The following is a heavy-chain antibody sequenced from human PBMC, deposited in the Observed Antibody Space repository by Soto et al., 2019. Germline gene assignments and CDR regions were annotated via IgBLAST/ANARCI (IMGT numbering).Heavy chain of an antibody. D-gene: IGHD5-12*01. CDR3: ARGRGRWLQLNAFDI. J-gene: IGHJ3*02. CDR1: GGSFSGYY. Sequence: SETLSLTCAVYGGSFSGYYWSWIRQPPGKGLEWIGEINHSGSTNYNPSLKSRVTISVDTSKNQFSLKLSSVTAADTAVYYCARGRGRWLQLNAFDIWGQGTMVTVSS. V-gene: IGHV4-34*01. CDR2: INHSGST.